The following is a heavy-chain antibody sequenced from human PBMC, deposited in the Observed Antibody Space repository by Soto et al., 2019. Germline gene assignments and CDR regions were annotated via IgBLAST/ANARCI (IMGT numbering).Heavy chain of an antibody. J-gene: IGHJ2*01. D-gene: IGHD3-16*01. CDR1: EFTVSSNF. Sequence: EVQLVESGGGLVQPGGSLRLSCAASEFTVSSNFMSWVRQAPGKGPEWVSVIYSDGSTYYADSVRGRFTISRDNSKNTVHLQMNSLRAEDTAVYYGARDGADRAVSSGGWYFDLWGRGTLVTVSS. V-gene: IGHV3-66*01. CDR3: ARDGADRAVSSGGWYFDL. CDR2: IYSDGST.